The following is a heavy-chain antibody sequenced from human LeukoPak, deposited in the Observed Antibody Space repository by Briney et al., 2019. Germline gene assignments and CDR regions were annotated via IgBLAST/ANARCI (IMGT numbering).Heavy chain of an antibody. V-gene: IGHV1-2*02. CDR1: GHTFTGYY. Sequence: ASVKVSCKASGHTFTGYYMHWVRQAPGQGLEWMGWINPNSGGTNYAQKFEGRVTMTRDTSISTAYMELSRLRSDDTAVYYCARDVTDIVVVPAAIGEYRYYFDYWGQGTLVTVSS. D-gene: IGHD2-2*02. J-gene: IGHJ4*02. CDR3: ARDVTDIVVVPAAIGEYRYYFDY. CDR2: INPNSGGT.